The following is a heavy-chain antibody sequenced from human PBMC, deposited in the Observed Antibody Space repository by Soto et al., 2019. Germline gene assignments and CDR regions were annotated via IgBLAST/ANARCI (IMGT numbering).Heavy chain of an antibody. CDR3: ARGHSTDCSNGVCSFFYNHEMDV. CDR2: INPKSGGT. V-gene: IGHV1-2*04. CDR1: GYSFTDYH. Sequence: ASVKVSCKASGYSFTDYHIHWVRQAPGQGLEWLGRINPKSGGTSTAQKFQGWVIMTRDRSISTVYMELTRLRSDDTAVYFCARGHSTDCSNGVCSFFYNHEMDVWGQGTTVTVSS. D-gene: IGHD2-8*01. J-gene: IGHJ6*02.